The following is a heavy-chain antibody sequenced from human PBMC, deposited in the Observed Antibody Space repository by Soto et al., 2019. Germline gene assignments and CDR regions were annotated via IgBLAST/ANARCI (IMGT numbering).Heavy chain of an antibody. CDR1: GYTFTTYD. V-gene: IGHV1-8*01. CDR2: MNPISGNT. D-gene: IGHD3-10*01. J-gene: IGHJ4*02. CDR3: ARTPRQELIDF. Sequence: QVQLVQSGAEVKKPGASVKVSCKASGYTFTTYDINWVRQATGQGLEWLGWMNPISGNTGYAPEFQGRVTMTSDTSMSTAYMELSSRRSDATAVYYWARTPRQELIDFWGPGTQVTVSS.